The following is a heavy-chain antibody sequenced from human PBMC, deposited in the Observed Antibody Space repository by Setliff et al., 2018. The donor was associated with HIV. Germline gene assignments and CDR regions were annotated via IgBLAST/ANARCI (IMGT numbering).Heavy chain of an antibody. D-gene: IGHD3-22*01. V-gene: IGHV1-18*01. CDR1: GYTFTSYG. CDR3: ARTAYYYDSSGYQVDY. J-gene: IGHJ4*02. CDR2: ISAYNGNT. Sequence: ASVKVSCKASGYTFTSYGISWVRQAPGQGLEWMGWISAYNGNTNYAQKLQGRVTMTTDTSTSTAYMELRSLRSDDTAVYYCARTAYYYDSSGYQVDYWGQGTLVTVAS.